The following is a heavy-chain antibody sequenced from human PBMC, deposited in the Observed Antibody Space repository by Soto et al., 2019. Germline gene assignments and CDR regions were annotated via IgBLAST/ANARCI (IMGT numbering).Heavy chain of an antibody. D-gene: IGHD3-22*01. CDR1: GYSFSIYG. CDR3: ARGGYYDSSGARNYHYYGMDV. V-gene: IGHV1-18*01. CDR2: ISPYNDDT. Sequence: GASVKVSCKASGYSFSIYGITWVLQAPGQGLEWLGWISPYNDDTKYAQRLQGRVTMTTDTSTRTAYMDIRGLRSDDTAIYYCARGGYYDSSGARNYHYYGMDVWG. J-gene: IGHJ6*02.